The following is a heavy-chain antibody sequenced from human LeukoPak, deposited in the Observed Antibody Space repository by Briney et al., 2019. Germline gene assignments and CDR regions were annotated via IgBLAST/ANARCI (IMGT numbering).Heavy chain of an antibody. Sequence: GASVKVSCKASGYTFTSYGISWVRQAPGQGLEWMGGIIPIFGTANYAQKFQGRVTITADESTSTAYMELSSLRSEDTAVYYCAGSLRYSSSWYPDYWGQGALVTVSS. V-gene: IGHV1-69*13. CDR2: IIPIFGTA. CDR3: AGSLRYSSSWYPDY. D-gene: IGHD6-13*01. J-gene: IGHJ4*02. CDR1: GYTFTSYG.